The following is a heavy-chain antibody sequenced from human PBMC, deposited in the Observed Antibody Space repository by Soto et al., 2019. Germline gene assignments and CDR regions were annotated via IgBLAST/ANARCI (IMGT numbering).Heavy chain of an antibody. Sequence: SVKVSSKASGGAFRSYAISWVRQAPGQGIEWMGGIIPIFGTANYAQKLQGRVTITADESTRTAYMELSSLRSEDTAVYYCARYRSYDQYFDYWGQGTLVTVSS. CDR3: ARYRSYDQYFDY. V-gene: IGHV1-69*13. CDR1: GGAFRSYA. D-gene: IGHD5-12*01. CDR2: IIPIFGTA. J-gene: IGHJ4*02.